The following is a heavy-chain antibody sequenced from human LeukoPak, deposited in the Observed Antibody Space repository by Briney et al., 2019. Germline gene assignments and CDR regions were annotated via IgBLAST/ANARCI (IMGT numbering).Heavy chain of an antibody. CDR3: AKSARSGYFDY. D-gene: IGHD3-22*01. CDR2: ISWNSGSI. J-gene: IGHJ4*02. V-gene: IGHV3-9*01. CDR1: GFTFDDYA. Sequence: GGSLRLSCAASGFTFDDYAMHWVRQAPGKGLEWVSGISWNSGSIGYADSVKGRFTISRDNAKNSLYLQMNSLRAEDTALYYCAKSARSGYFDYWGQGTLVTVSS.